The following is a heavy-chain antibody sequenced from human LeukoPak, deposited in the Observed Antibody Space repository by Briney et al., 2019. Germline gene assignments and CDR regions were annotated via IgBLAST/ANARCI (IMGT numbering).Heavy chain of an antibody. CDR2: IRCDGSNK. J-gene: IGHJ4*02. D-gene: IGHD4-17*01. CDR1: GFTFSSYG. Sequence: GGSLRLSCAASGFTFSSYGMHWVRQAPGKGLEWVAFIRCDGSNKYYADSVKGRFTISRDNSKNTLYLQMNSLRAEDTAVYYCAKDLGYGDYYFDYWGQGTLVTVSS. V-gene: IGHV3-30*02. CDR3: AKDLGYGDYYFDY.